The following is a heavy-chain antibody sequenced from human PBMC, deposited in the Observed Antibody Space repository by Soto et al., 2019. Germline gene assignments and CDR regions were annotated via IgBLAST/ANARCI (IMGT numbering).Heavy chain of an antibody. V-gene: IGHV4-31*03. CDR1: GGSMSNGYYY. CDR3: ARWVEVSLDYFDS. Sequence: SETLSLTCTVSGGSMSNGYYYWSWVRQNPGKGLEWIGHIYHSGRTYYNPSLKSRVGILVDTSKNQFSLNLNSVTAADTAVYYCARWVEVSLDYFDSWGQGTPVTSPQ. J-gene: IGHJ4*02. CDR2: IYHSGRT. D-gene: IGHD1-20*01.